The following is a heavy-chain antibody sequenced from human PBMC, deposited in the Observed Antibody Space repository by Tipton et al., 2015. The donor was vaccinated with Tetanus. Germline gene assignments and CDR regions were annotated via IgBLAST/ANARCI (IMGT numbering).Heavy chain of an antibody. CDR1: GYTFTSYA. CDR3: AKRRYGHFDY. J-gene: IGHJ4*02. CDR2: INTNFGNP. V-gene: IGHV7-4-1*02. Sequence: QVQLVQSGSELKKPGASVKASCKASGYTFTSYAMNWVRQAPGQGLEWVGSINTNFGNPTYAQEFTGRFVLSLDKAVSTAYLQISSLKAEDTAIYYCAKRRYGHFDYWGQGTLVTVSS. D-gene: IGHD4-17*01.